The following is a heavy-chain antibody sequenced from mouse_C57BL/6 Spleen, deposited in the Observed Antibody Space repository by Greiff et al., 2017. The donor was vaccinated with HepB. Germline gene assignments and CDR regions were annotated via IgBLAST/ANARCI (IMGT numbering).Heavy chain of an antibody. Sequence: EVQLVESGGGLVKPGGSLKLSCAASGFTFSSYTMSWVRQTPEKRLEWVATISGGGGNTYYPDSVKGRFTISRDNAKNTLYLQMSSLRSEDTALYYCARQGLGRAMDYWGQGTSVTVSS. CDR1: GFTFSSYT. V-gene: IGHV5-9*01. CDR2: ISGGGGNT. J-gene: IGHJ4*01. D-gene: IGHD4-1*01. CDR3: ARQGLGRAMDY.